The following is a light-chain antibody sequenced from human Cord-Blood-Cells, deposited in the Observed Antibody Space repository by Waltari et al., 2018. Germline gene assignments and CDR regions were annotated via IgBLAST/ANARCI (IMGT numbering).Light chain of an antibody. CDR1: QSVSSN. J-gene: IGKJ2*01. Sequence: EIVMTQSPATLSVSPGERATLSCRASQSVSSNLAWYQQKPGQAPRLLVYGTSTSATGIPARFSGRGSGKEFTLTISSLQSEDFAVYYCQQYNNWPLYTFGQGTKLEIK. V-gene: IGKV3-15*01. CDR2: GTS. CDR3: QQYNNWPLYT.